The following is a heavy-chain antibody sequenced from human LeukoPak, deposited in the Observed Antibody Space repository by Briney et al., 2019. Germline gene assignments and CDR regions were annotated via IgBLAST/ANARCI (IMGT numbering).Heavy chain of an antibody. CDR3: ASVRGYSSSRFDY. Sequence: PGGSLRLSCAASGFTFSDYYMSWIRQAPGKGLEWVSYISSSSSYTNCADSVKGRFTISRDNAKNSLYLQMNNLRAEDTAVYYCASVRGYSSSRFDYWGQGTLVTVSS. J-gene: IGHJ4*02. CDR2: ISSSSSYT. D-gene: IGHD6-13*01. CDR1: GFTFSDYY. V-gene: IGHV3-11*06.